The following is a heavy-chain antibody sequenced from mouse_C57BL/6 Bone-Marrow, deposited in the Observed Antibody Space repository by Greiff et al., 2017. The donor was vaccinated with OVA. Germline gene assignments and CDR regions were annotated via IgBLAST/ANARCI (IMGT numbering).Heavy chain of an antibody. CDR1: GYTFTGYW. CDR3: ASMGLRREGDY. V-gene: IGHV1-9*01. Sequence: QVQLKQSGAELMQPGASVTLSCKAPGYTFTGYWIEWVKQRPGHGLEWIGEILPGSGSTNYNEKFKGKATFTADTSSNTADMKLSSLTTEDSAIYYCASMGLRREGDYWGQGTTLTVSS. CDR2: ILPGSGST. D-gene: IGHD2-2*01. J-gene: IGHJ2*01.